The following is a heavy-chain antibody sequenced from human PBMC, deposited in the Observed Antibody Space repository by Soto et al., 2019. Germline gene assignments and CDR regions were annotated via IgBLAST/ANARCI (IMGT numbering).Heavy chain of an antibody. CDR2: IYPGDSDM. D-gene: IGHD3-3*01. CDR1: GYSFTNHW. Sequence: GESLKISCEGFGYSFTNHWIAWVRQMPGKGLEWMGTIYPGDSDMRYSPSFRGQVTMSVDKSINTAYLQWGSLKASDTAKYYCARLSREFWSGFDYWGRGTLVTVSS. J-gene: IGHJ4*02. V-gene: IGHV5-51*01. CDR3: ARLSREFWSGFDY.